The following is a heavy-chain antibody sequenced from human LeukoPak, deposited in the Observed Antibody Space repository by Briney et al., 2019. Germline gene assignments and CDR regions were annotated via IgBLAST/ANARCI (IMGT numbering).Heavy chain of an antibody. V-gene: IGHV4-30-4*01. J-gene: IGHJ4*02. CDR1: GGSISSGDYY. CDR2: IYYSGST. D-gene: IGHD3-10*01. CDR3: ARGWCGERQFDY. Sequence: PSQTLSLTCTVSGGSISSGDYYWSWIRQPPGKGLEWIGYIYYSGSTYYNPSLKSRATISVDTSKNQFSLKLSSVTAADTAVYYCARGWCGERQFDYWGQGTLVTVSS.